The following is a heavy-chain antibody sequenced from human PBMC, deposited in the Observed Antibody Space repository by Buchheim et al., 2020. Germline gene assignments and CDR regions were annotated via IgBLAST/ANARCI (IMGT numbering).Heavy chain of an antibody. Sequence: QVQLQESGPGLVKPSETLSLTCTVSGGSISSYYWSWIRQPPGKGLEWIGYIYYSGSTNYNPSLKSRVTISVDTSKNQFSLKLSSVTAADTAVYYCAREGPGYNWNDGAFDIWGQGT. CDR3: AREGPGYNWNDGAFDI. V-gene: IGHV4-59*01. CDR2: IYYSGST. J-gene: IGHJ3*02. CDR1: GGSISSYY. D-gene: IGHD1-1*01.